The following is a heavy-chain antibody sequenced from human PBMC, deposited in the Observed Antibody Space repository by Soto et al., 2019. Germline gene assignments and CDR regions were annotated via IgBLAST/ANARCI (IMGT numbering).Heavy chain of an antibody. Sequence: PGGSLRLSCAASGFTFSSYVMSWVRQAPGKGLEWFSGISGSGGSTYYADSVKGRFTISRDNSKNTLFLQMNSLRAEDTAVYYCAKVPYDFWSGYYPPLYFDYWGQGTLVTVSS. CDR3: AKVPYDFWSGYYPPLYFDY. CDR2: ISGSGGST. CDR1: GFTFSSYV. V-gene: IGHV3-23*01. J-gene: IGHJ4*02. D-gene: IGHD3-3*01.